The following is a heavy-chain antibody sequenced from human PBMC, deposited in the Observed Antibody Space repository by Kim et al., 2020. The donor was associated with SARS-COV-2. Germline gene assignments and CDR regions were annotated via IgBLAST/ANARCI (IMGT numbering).Heavy chain of an antibody. D-gene: IGHD3-3*01. J-gene: IGHJ1*01. V-gene: IGHV1-24*01. CDR3: ATFGFWSGYYDRYFQH. CDR2: FDPEDGET. Sequence: ASVKVSCKVSGYTLTELSMHWVRQAPGKGLEWMGGFDPEDGETIYAQKFQGRVTMTEDTSTDTAYMELSSLRSEDTAVYYCATFGFWSGYYDRYFQHWGQGTLVTVSS. CDR1: GYTLTELS.